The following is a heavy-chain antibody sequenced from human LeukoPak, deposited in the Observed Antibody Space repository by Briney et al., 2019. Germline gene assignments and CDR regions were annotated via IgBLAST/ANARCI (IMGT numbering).Heavy chain of an antibody. Sequence: GRSLRLSSAVSGFTFNSYAMYWVRQAPGKGLEWVALIWYDGSNKYYADSVEGRFTISRDNSKNTLYLQMNSLRAEDTAVYYCARARGWEPNHYYYYMDVWGKGTTVTVSS. V-gene: IGHV3-33*01. CDR2: IWYDGSNK. J-gene: IGHJ6*03. CDR1: GFTFNSYA. CDR3: ARARGWEPNHYYYYMDV. D-gene: IGHD1-26*01.